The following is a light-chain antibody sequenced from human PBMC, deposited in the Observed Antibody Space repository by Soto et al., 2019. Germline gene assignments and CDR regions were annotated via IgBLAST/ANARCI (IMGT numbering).Light chain of an antibody. J-gene: IGKJ1*01. CDR1: QTISSW. Sequence: IQMSQSPFTLSGSVGDRVTITFRASQTISSWLAWYQQKPGKAPKLLIYKASTLKSGVPSRFSGSGSGTEFTLTISSLQPDDFATYYCQHYNSYSEAFGQGTKVDIK. CDR2: KAS. CDR3: QHYNSYSEA. V-gene: IGKV1-5*03.